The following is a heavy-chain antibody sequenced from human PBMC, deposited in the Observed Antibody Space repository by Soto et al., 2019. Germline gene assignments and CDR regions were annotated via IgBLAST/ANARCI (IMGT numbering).Heavy chain of an antibody. CDR2: IIPLFYTT. CDR3: ARVSGYFWSGYYTDKSQGLDP. J-gene: IGHJ5*02. Sequence: SVKVSCKASGGTFSSYAISWVRQAPGQGLEWMGGIIPLFYTTNYAQKFQGRVTITADESTSTAYLELSSLRSEDTAVYYCARVSGYFWSGYYTDKSQGLDPWGQGTLVTVSS. CDR1: GGTFSSYA. V-gene: IGHV1-69*13. D-gene: IGHD3-3*01.